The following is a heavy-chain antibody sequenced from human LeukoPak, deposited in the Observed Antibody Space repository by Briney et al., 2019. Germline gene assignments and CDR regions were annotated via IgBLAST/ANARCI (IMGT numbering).Heavy chain of an antibody. CDR1: GGSFSGYY. CDR2: INHSGST. Sequence: PSETLSLTCAVYGGSFSGYYWSWIRQPPGKGLEWIGEINHSGSTNYNPSLKSRVTISVDTSKNQFSLKLSSVTAADTAVYYCAREGRWLQLGNDYWGQGTLVTVSS. J-gene: IGHJ4*02. CDR3: AREGRWLQLGNDY. V-gene: IGHV4-34*01. D-gene: IGHD5-24*01.